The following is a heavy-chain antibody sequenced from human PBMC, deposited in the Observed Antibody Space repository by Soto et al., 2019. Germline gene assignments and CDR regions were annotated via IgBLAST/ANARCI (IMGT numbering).Heavy chain of an antibody. CDR2: ISYDGSNK. CDR1: GFTFSSYA. CDR3: ARVSGLASEYYYYGMDV. Sequence: PGGSLRLSCAASGFTFSSYAMHWVRQAPGKGLEWVAVISYDGSNKYYADSVKGRFTISRDNSKNTLYLQMNSLRAEDTAVYYCARVSGLASEYYYYGMDVWGQGTTVTVSS. D-gene: IGHD3-10*01. V-gene: IGHV3-30-3*01. J-gene: IGHJ6*02.